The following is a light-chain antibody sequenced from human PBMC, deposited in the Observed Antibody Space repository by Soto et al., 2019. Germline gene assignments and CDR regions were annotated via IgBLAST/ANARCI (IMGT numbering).Light chain of an antibody. Sequence: PGERATLSCRASQSVSSYLAWYQQKPGQAPRLLMYDVSNRATGIPASFSGSGSGTDFTLTITSIEPEDVAVYYCQQRSSWPWTFGQGTKVDI. J-gene: IGKJ1*01. CDR2: DVS. CDR3: QQRSSWPWT. CDR1: QSVSSY. V-gene: IGKV3-11*01.